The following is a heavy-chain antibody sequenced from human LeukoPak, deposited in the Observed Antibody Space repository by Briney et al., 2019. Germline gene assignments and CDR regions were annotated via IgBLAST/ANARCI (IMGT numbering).Heavy chain of an antibody. CDR1: GFTFSAYW. J-gene: IGHJ4*02. CDR2: INREGSST. D-gene: IGHD2-21*01. CDR3: ARSYYYFDS. V-gene: IGHV3-74*03. Sequence: PGGSLRLSCAASGFTFSAYWMHWVRQAPGKGLVWVSRINREGSSTEYADYVKGRFTISRDNAKNTLYLQMNSLRADDTSVYYCARSYYYFDSWGQGTLVTVSS.